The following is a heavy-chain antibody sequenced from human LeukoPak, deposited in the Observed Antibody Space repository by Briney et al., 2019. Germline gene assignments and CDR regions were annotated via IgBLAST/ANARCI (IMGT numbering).Heavy chain of an antibody. CDR2: IYSGGTT. J-gene: IGHJ4*02. CDR1: GFSVSRNY. Sequence: GGSLRLSCAASGFSVSRNYMCWVRQAPGKGLEWVSVIYSGGTTYYADSVKGRFTISRDNSKNTLYLQMISLRADDTAVYYCACALVGVMRLDYWGQGTLVTVSS. CDR3: ACALVGVMRLDY. V-gene: IGHV3-53*01. D-gene: IGHD3-16*01.